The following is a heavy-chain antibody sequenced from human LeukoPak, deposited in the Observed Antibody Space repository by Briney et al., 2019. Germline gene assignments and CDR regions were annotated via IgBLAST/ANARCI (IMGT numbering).Heavy chain of an antibody. CDR3: ARGDPADGHNTFDV. J-gene: IGHJ3*01. Sequence: SETLSLTCTVSGASIGSYHWSWIRQPPGKGLEWIGRFYITGSATYNPSLQSRVTVSVDTSENQFSLRLSSVTAADTAVYSCARGDPADGHNTFDVWGQGTMVAVSS. CDR1: GASIGSYH. D-gene: IGHD6-13*01. CDR2: FYITGSA. V-gene: IGHV4-4*07.